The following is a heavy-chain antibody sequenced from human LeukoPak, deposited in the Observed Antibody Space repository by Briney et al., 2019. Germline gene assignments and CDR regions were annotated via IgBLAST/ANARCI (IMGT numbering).Heavy chain of an antibody. J-gene: IGHJ4*02. D-gene: IGHD4-23*01. Sequence: SETLSLTCTVSGGSISSSSYYWGWIRQPPGKGLEWIGSIYYSGSTYYNPSLKSRVTISVDTSKNQFSLKLSSVTAADTAVYYCARETVVTAPNLFDYWGQGTLVTVSS. V-gene: IGHV4-39*07. CDR3: ARETVVTAPNLFDY. CDR1: GGSISSSSYY. CDR2: IYYSGST.